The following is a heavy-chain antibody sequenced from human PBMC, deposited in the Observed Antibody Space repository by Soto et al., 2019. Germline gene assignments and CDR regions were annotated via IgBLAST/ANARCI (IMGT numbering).Heavy chain of an antibody. D-gene: IGHD2-15*01. CDR2: IYWDDDK. J-gene: IGHJ6*02. CDR3: EHVLVVVANYGMDV. V-gene: IGHV2-5*02. CDR1: GFSLSTSGVG. Sequence: QITLKESGPTLVKPTQTLTLTCTFSGFSLSTSGVGVGWIRQPPGKALEWLALIYWDDDKRYSPSLTSRLTITKDTSKNQVVLTMTNMDPVDTATYYCEHVLVVVANYGMDVWGQGTTVTVSS.